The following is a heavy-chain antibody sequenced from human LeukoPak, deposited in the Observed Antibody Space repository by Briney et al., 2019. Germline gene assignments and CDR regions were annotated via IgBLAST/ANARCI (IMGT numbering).Heavy chain of an antibody. CDR3: ARVFYSSFFDI. D-gene: IGHD6-19*01. J-gene: IGHJ3*02. V-gene: IGHV4-61*02. Sequence: PSETLSLTCTVSGGSISSGSYYWSWIRQPAGKGLEWIGRIYTSGSTNYNPSLKSRVTISVGTSKNQFSLKLSSVTAADTAVYYCARVFYSSFFDIWGQGTMVTVSS. CDR2: IYTSGST. CDR1: GGSISSGSYY.